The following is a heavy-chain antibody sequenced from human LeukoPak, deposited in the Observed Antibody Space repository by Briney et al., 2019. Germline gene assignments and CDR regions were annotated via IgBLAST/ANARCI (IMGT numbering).Heavy chain of an antibody. CDR2: IRSKSDGGTT. D-gene: IGHD1-26*01. CDR1: GFTFSNTL. J-gene: IGHJ4*02. CDR3: TTARYSDPVNY. Sequence: GGSLRLSCTASGFTFSNTLMTWVRQAPGKGLEWVGRIRSKSDGGTTEYAAPLKGRFTISRDDSENTLYLQMNSLKAEDTAVYYCTTARYSDPVNYWGQGTLVTVSS. V-gene: IGHV3-15*01.